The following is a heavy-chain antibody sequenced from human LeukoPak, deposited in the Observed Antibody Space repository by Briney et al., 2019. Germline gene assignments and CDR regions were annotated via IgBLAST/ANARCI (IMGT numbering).Heavy chain of an antibody. CDR3: ASGIRAFDY. J-gene: IGHJ4*02. V-gene: IGHV3-66*01. CDR2: IYSGGST. Sequence: GGSLRLSCAASGFTVSTTYMNWVRQAPGKGLEWVSVIYSGGSTYFADSLKGRFTISRDNSKNTLYLQMNNLRAEDTAVYYCASGIRAFDYWGQGALVTVSS. D-gene: IGHD1-26*01. CDR1: GFTVSTTY.